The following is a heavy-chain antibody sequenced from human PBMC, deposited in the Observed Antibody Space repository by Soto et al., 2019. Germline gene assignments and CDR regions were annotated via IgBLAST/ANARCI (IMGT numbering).Heavy chain of an antibody. CDR2: MNPNSGNT. CDR3: ARVNYGILTGYPDNWFDP. CDR1: GYTFTSYD. J-gene: IGHJ5*02. Sequence: ASVKVSCKASGYTFTSYDINWVRQATGQGLEWMGWMNPNSGNTGYAQKFQGRVTMTRNTSISTAYMELSSLRSEDTAVYYCARVNYGILTGYPDNWFDPWGQGTLVTVSS. V-gene: IGHV1-8*01. D-gene: IGHD3-9*01.